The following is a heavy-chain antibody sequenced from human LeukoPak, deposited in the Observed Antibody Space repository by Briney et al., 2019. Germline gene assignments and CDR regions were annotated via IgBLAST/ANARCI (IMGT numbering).Heavy chain of an antibody. J-gene: IGHJ3*01. CDR1: GDTFTGYY. V-gene: IGHV1-2*02. CDR2: INPNSGGT. CDR3: ALEPIALSI. Sequence: ASVRVSCKASGDTFTGYYMHWVRQAPGQGLEWMGWINPNSGGTEYAQKFQDRVTMTRDTSISTGYMDLSRLRYDDTAVYYCALEPIALSIWGQGTMVTVSS. D-gene: IGHD3-3*01.